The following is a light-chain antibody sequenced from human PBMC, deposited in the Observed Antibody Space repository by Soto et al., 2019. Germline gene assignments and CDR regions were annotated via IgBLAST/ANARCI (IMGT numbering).Light chain of an antibody. CDR1: QSISSY. V-gene: IGKV1-39*01. J-gene: IGKJ5*01. Sequence: DIQMTQSPSSLSASVGDRVTITCRASQSISSYLNWYQQKPGKAPKLLIYAASSLQSGVPSRFSGSGSWTDFTLTIGSLEPEDFGAYYCQQSSTTPITFGQGTRLEIK. CDR2: AAS. CDR3: QQSSTTPIT.